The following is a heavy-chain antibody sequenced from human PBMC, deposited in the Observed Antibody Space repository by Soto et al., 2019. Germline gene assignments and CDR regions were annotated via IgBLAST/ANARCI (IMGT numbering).Heavy chain of an antibody. J-gene: IGHJ4*02. V-gene: IGHV4-31*03. Sequence: QVQLQESGPGLVNPSQTLSLFCTVSGGSISSGGYYWSWIRQHPGKGLEWIGYIYYSGSTHYNPSLKSRVTISVDTSKNQFSLKLSSVTAADTAVYYCARAYNWNYEYWGQGTLVTVSS. CDR1: GGSISSGGYY. CDR3: ARAYNWNYEY. CDR2: IYYSGST. D-gene: IGHD1-7*01.